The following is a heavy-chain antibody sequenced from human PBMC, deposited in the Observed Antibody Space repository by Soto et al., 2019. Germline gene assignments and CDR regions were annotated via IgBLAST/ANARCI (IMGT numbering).Heavy chain of an antibody. Sequence: SETLSLTCAVYGYSIRSSDWWGWIRQPPGKGLEWIGYITHGGSTNYNPSLKRRVTMSVDPSKNQFSLNLTSVTAVDTAVYYCARMAVTTFYYYGMDVWGQGTTVTVSS. CDR3: ARMAVTTFYYYGMDV. D-gene: IGHD6-19*01. CDR2: ITHGGST. J-gene: IGHJ6*02. CDR1: GYSIRSSDW. V-gene: IGHV4-28*01.